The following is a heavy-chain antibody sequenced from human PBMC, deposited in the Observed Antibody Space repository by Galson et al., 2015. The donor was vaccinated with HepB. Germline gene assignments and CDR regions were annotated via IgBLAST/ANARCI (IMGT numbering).Heavy chain of an antibody. CDR3: ARNHACGGDCYSPAAFDI. J-gene: IGHJ3*02. Sequence: ETLSLTCSVSGASISSTRYYWGWIRQPPGKGLEWIATISYSGSTYHNPSLKSRVTISLGTSRNHVSLKLKSVTAADTALFYCARNHACGGDCYSPAAFDIWGQGTMVSVSS. V-gene: IGHV4-39*02. D-gene: IGHD2-21*02. CDR2: ISYSGST. CDR1: GASISSTRYY.